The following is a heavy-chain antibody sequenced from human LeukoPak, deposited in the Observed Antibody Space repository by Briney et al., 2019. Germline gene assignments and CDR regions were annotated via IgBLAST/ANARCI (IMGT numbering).Heavy chain of an antibody. J-gene: IGHJ3*02. V-gene: IGHV3-21*01. CDR3: ASQGAVDAFDI. CDR2: ISSSSSYI. D-gene: IGHD1-26*01. CDR1: GFTFSSYS. Sequence: GGSLRLSCAASGFTFSSYSMNWVRQAPGKGLEWVSSISSSSSYIYYADSVEGRFTISRDNAKNSLYLQMNSLRAEDTAVYYCASQGAVDAFDIWGQGTMVTVSS.